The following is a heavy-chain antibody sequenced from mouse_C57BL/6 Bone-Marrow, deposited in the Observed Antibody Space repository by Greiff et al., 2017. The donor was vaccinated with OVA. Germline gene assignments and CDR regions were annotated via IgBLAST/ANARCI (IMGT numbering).Heavy chain of an antibody. J-gene: IGHJ4*01. Sequence: LVESGAELVMPGASVTLSCKASGYTFTDYEMHWVKQTPVHGLEWIGAIDPETGGTAYNQKFKGKAILTADKSSSTAYMELRSLTSEDSAVYYCTRSIYYYGSSFLDYWGQGTSVTVSS. CDR2: IDPETGGT. D-gene: IGHD1-1*01. CDR1: GYTFTDYE. V-gene: IGHV1-15*01. CDR3: TRSIYYYGSSFLDY.